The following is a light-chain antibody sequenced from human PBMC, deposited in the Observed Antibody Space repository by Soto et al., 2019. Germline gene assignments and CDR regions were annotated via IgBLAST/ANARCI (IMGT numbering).Light chain of an antibody. CDR3: QQYCSSHLT. CDR2: AAS. CDR1: QSVAGSS. J-gene: IGKJ4*01. Sequence: EIMLTQSPGTLSLSPGDRATLSCRASQSVAGSSLAWYQQKPAQAPRLLIYAASNRATGIPARFSGSGSGTDFSLIINGLEPEYFAVYFCQQYCSSHLTFGGGTKVDIK. V-gene: IGKV3-20*01.